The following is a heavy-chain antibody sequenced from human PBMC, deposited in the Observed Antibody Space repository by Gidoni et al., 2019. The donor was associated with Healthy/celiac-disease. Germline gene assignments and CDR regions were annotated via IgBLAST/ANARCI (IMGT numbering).Heavy chain of an antibody. CDR2: INAGNGNT. J-gene: IGHJ4*02. CDR3: ARAPFGDPHFDY. D-gene: IGHD4-17*01. CDR1: GYTFTSYA. V-gene: IGHV1-3*01. Sequence: QVQLVQSGAEVKKPGASVKVSCKASGYTFTSYAMHWVRQDPGQRLEWMGWINAGNGNTKYSQKFQGRVTITRDTSASTAYMELSSLRSEDTAVYYCARAPFGDPHFDYWGQGTLVTVSS.